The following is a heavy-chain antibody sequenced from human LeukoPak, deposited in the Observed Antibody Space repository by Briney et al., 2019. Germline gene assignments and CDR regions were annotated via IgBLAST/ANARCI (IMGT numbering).Heavy chain of an antibody. CDR2: ISGGGGST. CDR3: AKGLGSGWYLFEY. J-gene: IGHJ4*02. V-gene: IGHV3-23*01. CDR1: GFTVSSNY. Sequence: GGSLRLSCAASGFTVSSNYMSWVRQAPGKGLEWVSAISGGGGSTYYADSVKGRFTISRDDSKNTLYVQMNSLRAEDTAVYYCAKGLGSGWYLFEYWGQGTLVTVSS. D-gene: IGHD6-19*01.